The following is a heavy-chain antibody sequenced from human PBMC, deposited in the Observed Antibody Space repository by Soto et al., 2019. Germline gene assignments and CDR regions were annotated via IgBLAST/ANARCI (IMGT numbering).Heavy chain of an antibody. Sequence: QVQLQQWGAGLLKPSETLSLTCAVYGGSFSGYYWSWIRQPPGKGLEWIGEINHSGSTNYNPSLKSRVTISVDTSKNQFSLKLSSVTAADTAVYYCARGRLRGILTGRGGYYFDYWGQGTLVTVSS. CDR1: GGSFSGYY. CDR2: INHSGST. D-gene: IGHD3-9*01. V-gene: IGHV4-34*01. J-gene: IGHJ4*02. CDR3: ARGRLRGILTGRGGYYFDY.